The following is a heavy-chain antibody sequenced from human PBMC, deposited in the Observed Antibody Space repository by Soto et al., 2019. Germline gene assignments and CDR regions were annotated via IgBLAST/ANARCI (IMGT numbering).Heavy chain of an antibody. Sequence: SQTLSLTCAISGDSVSSNSAAWNWIRQSPSRGLEWLGRTYYRSKWYNDYAVSVKSRITINPDTSKNQFSLQLNSVTPEDTAVYYCASLKSVRPNNWFDPWGQGTLVTVSS. CDR1: GDSVSSNSAA. CDR2: TYYRSKWYN. CDR3: ASLKSVRPNNWFDP. J-gene: IGHJ5*02. V-gene: IGHV6-1*01. D-gene: IGHD3-16*01.